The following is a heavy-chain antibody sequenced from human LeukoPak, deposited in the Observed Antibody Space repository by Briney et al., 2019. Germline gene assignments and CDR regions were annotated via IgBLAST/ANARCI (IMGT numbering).Heavy chain of an antibody. CDR1: VFTVRSYA. CDR2: IGYSAGDT. CDR3: AKDDDGHHHGVDH. J-gene: IGHJ4*02. Sequence: GGSLRLSCAASVFTVRSYAMTWVRQAPGKGVEWVSAIGYSAGDTYYADSVKGRFTISRDNSMNTLYLQMSSLRADDTALYYCAKDDDGHHHGVDHWGQGTLVTVSS. D-gene: IGHD4-17*01. V-gene: IGHV3-23*01.